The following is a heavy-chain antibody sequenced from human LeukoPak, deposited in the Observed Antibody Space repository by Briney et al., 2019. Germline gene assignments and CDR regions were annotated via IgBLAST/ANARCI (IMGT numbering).Heavy chain of an antibody. V-gene: IGHV3-23*01. D-gene: IGHD3-10*01. J-gene: IGHJ5*02. Sequence: PGGSLRLSCAASGFTVSTNYMSWVRQAPGKGLEWVSAISGSGGSTYYADSVKGRFTISRDNSKNTLYLQMNSLRAEDTAVYYCAKDPYYYGSGSYPEFDPWGQGTLVTVSS. CDR1: GFTVSTNY. CDR2: ISGSGGST. CDR3: AKDPYYYGSGSYPEFDP.